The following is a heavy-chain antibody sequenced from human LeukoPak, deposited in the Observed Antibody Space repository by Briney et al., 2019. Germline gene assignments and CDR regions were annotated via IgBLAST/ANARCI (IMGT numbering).Heavy chain of an antibody. Sequence: GGSLRLSCEGSGITFAAYSLNWVRQAPGKGLEWVSYITGGDGGIYYTDSVKGRFTISRDDAKNSLYLQMNSLRAEDTAVYYCAREGQGDCSSTSCDPDAFDIWGQGTMATVSS. CDR1: GITFAAYS. J-gene: IGHJ3*02. CDR2: ITGGDGGI. V-gene: IGHV3-48*04. D-gene: IGHD2-2*01. CDR3: AREGQGDCSSTSCDPDAFDI.